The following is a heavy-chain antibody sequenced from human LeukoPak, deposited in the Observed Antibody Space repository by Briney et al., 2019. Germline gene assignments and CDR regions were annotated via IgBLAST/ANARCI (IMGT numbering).Heavy chain of an antibody. V-gene: IGHV4-59*01. J-gene: IGHJ4*02. Sequence: SETLSLTCTVSGGSISSYYWSWIRQPPGKGLEWIGYIYYSGSTNYNPSLKSRVTISVDTSKNQFSLKLSSVTAADTAVYYCARSSGSYYYWGQGTLVTVSS. CDR2: IYYSGST. D-gene: IGHD1-26*01. CDR1: GGSISSYY. CDR3: ARSSGSYYY.